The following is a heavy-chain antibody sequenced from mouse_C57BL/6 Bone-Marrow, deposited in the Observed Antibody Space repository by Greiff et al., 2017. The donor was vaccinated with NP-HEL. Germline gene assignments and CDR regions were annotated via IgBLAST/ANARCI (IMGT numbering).Heavy chain of an antibody. CDR3: AREGYGYYAMDY. V-gene: IGHV1-69*01. J-gene: IGHJ4*01. CDR2: IDPSDSYT. CDR1: GYTFTSYW. D-gene: IGHD3-2*02. Sequence: QVQLQQPGAELVMPGASVKLSCKASGYTFTSYWMHWVKQRPGQGLEWIGEIDPSDSYTNYNQKFKGKSTLTVDKSSSTAYMQLSSLTSEDSVVYYCAREGYGYYAMDYWGQGTSVTVSS.